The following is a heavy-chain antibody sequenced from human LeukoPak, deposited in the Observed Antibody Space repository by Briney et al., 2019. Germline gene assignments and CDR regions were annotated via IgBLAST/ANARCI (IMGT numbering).Heavy chain of an antibody. CDR2: INPSGGST. D-gene: IGHD3-10*01. CDR3: ARDNRYGSGSYYYYYMDV. J-gene: IGHJ6*03. V-gene: IGHV1-46*01. CDR1: GYSFTSYY. Sequence: ASVKVSCKASGYSFTSYYMHWVRQAPGQGLEWMGIINPSGGSTSYAQKFQGRVTMTRDMSTSTVYMELSSLRSEDTAVYYCARDNRYGSGSYYYYYMDVWGKGTTVTVSS.